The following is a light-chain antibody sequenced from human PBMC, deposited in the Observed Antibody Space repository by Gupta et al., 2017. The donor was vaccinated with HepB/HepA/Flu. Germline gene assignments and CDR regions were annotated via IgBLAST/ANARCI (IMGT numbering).Light chain of an antibody. J-gene: IGKJ1*01. CDR1: RHVYSW. CDR3: QQYSIYWT. V-gene: IGKV1-5*03. CDR2: KAS. Sequence: DIQMTQSPSTLSASIGDRVTITCRASRHVYSWLAWYQQKPGKAPKLLIYKASTLQSGVPSRFGGSGSGTEFTLTSSSLQPDDVATYYCQQYSIYWTFGQGTKVEI.